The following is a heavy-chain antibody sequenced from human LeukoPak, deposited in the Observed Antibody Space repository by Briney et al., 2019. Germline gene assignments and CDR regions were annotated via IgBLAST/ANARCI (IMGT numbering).Heavy chain of an antibody. V-gene: IGHV3-30-3*01. CDR1: GFTFSSYV. Sequence: GGSLRLSCAASGFTFSSYVMHWVRRAPGKGLEWVAVISYDGSNKYYADSVKGRFTISRDNSKNTLYLQMNSLRAEDTAVYYCAKGRITMIVVVITPFDYWGQGTLVTVSS. CDR3: AKGRITMIVVVITPFDY. CDR2: ISYDGSNK. J-gene: IGHJ4*02. D-gene: IGHD3-22*01.